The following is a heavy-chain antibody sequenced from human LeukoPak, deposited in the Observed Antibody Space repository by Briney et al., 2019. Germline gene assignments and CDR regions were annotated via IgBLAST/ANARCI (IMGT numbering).Heavy chain of an antibody. V-gene: IGHV3-48*04. D-gene: IGHD2-2*01. CDR3: ARTPRYCSSTSCFNPLDY. CDR1: GFTFSSYS. J-gene: IGHJ4*02. Sequence: PGGSLRLSCAASGFTFSSYSMTWVRQAPGKGLEWVAYISSSSSTIYYADSVNGRFTISRDNDKNSLYLQMNSLRAEDTAVYYCARTPRYCSSTSCFNPLDYWGQGTLVTVST. CDR2: ISSSSSTI.